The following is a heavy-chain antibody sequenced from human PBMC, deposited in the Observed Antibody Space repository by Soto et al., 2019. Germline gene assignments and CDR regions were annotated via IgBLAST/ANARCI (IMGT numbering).Heavy chain of an antibody. CDR3: AKDRVGGTFYTPLGF. V-gene: IGHV3-30*18. D-gene: IGHD1-7*01. Sequence: TGGSLRLSCQASGFNFDNYGVHWVRQAPGKGLEWVAVITYDGSFQYYADSVKGRFTISRDNSKNTLFLHLNTLKPEDTAVYHCAKDRVGGTFYTPLGFWGQGTLVTVSS. CDR1: GFNFDNYG. J-gene: IGHJ4*02. CDR2: ITYDGSFQ.